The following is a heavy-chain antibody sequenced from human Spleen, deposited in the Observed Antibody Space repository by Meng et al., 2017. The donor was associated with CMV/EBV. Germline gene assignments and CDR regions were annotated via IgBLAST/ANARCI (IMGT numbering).Heavy chain of an antibody. V-gene: IGHV4-59*12. CDR2: MNSGGSA. CDR3: ARAVIYCSGTGCYFTPYFDY. CDR1: GGSISSYY. D-gene: IGHD2-2*01. Sequence: SETLSLTCNVSGGSISSYYWSWIRQPPGKGLEWIGFMNSGGSANYNPSLRGRVTISVDTSKNQFSLKLTSVTAADTAMYYCARAVIYCSGTGCYFTPYFDYWGQGTLVTVSS. J-gene: IGHJ4*02.